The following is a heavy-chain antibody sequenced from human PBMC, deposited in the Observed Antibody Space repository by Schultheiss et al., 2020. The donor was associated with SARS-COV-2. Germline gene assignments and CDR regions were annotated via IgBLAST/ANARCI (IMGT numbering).Heavy chain of an antibody. V-gene: IGHV4-34*01. D-gene: IGHD3-10*01. Sequence: SETLSLTCAVYGGSFSGYYWSWIRQPPGKGLEWIGEINHSGSTNYNPSLKSRVTISVDTSKNQFSLKLSSVTAADTAVYYCARLISYYYGSGSYNAFDIWGQGTMVTVSS. CDR2: INHSGST. CDR3: ARLISYYYGSGSYNAFDI. CDR1: GGSFSGYY. J-gene: IGHJ3*02.